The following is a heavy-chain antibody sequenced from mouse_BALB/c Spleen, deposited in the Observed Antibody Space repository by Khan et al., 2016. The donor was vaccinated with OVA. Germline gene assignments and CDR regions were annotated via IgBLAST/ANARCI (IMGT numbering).Heavy chain of an antibody. V-gene: IGHV1S135*01. CDR1: GYSFTTYY. CDR3: ARHGTSAWFAY. CDR2: IDPFNGST. J-gene: IGHJ3*01. D-gene: IGHD1-1*01. Sequence: LQQSGPELMKPGASVKISCKASGYSFTTYYIHWVKQSHGKSLEWIGYIDPFNGSTTYNQKFKGKATLTVDKSSITAYMHLSSLTSEDSAVYYCARHGTSAWFAYWGQGTLVTVSA.